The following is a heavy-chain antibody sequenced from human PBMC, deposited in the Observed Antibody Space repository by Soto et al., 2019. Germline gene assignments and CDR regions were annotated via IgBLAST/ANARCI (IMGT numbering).Heavy chain of an antibody. D-gene: IGHD1-1*01. Sequence: ASVKVSCKASGYTFTSYGISWVRQAPGQGLEWMGWISAYNGNTNYAQKLQGRVTMTTDTSTSTAYMELRSLRSDDTAGYYCARAPVQYTRREKVYFLDYWGKGPLVPVPS. CDR1: GYTFTSYG. J-gene: IGHJ4*02. CDR3: ARAPVQYTRREKVYFLDY. V-gene: IGHV1-18*01. CDR2: ISAYNGNT.